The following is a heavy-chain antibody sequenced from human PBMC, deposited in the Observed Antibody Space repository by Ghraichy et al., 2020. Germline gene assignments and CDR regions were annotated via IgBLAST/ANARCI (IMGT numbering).Heavy chain of an antibody. V-gene: IGHV3-23*01. CDR1: GFTFSSYA. Sequence: GGSLRLSCAASGFTFSSYAMSWVRQAPGKGLEWVSAISGSGGSTYYADSVKGRFTISRDNSKNTLYLQMNSLRAEDTAVYYCAKCPGDYISGSGMDYYYYMDVWGKGTTVTVSS. CDR3: AKCPGDYISGSGMDYYYYMDV. D-gene: IGHD4-17*01. CDR2: ISGSGGST. J-gene: IGHJ6*03.